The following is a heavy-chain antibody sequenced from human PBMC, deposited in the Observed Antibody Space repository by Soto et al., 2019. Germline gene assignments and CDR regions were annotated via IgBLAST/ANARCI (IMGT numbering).Heavy chain of an antibody. J-gene: IGHJ6*01. Sequence: ASVKVSCKASGYTFTSYDINWVRQATGQGLEWMGWMNPNSGNTGYAQKFQGIVTMTRNTSISTAYMELSSLRSEDTAVYYRARGAPGQLVATMDCMDVWGQGTTVTVSS. CDR2: MNPNSGNT. V-gene: IGHV1-8*01. CDR3: ARGAPGQLVATMDCMDV. CDR1: GYTFTSYD. D-gene: IGHD5-12*01.